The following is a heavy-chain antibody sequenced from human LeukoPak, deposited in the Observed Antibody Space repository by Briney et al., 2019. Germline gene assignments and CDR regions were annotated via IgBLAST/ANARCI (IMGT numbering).Heavy chain of an antibody. CDR3: ASTELAVAGSFDY. CDR1: GFTFSSYA. J-gene: IGHJ4*02. D-gene: IGHD6-19*01. V-gene: IGHV3-23*01. CDR2: ISSGGST. Sequence: GGSLRLSCVASGFTFSSYAMSWVRQAPGKGLEGVSSISSGGSTYYADSVRGRFTISRDNSKNTLYLQMNSLRAEDTAVYYCASTELAVAGSFDYWGQGTLVTVSS.